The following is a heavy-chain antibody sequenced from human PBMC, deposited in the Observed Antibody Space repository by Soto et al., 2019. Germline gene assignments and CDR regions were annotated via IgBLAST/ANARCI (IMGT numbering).Heavy chain of an antibody. CDR2: IYPGDSDT. J-gene: IGHJ3*02. V-gene: IGHV5-51*01. D-gene: IGHD3-22*01. CDR1: GYSFTSDW. Sequence: GESLKSAGKGSGYSFTSDWNGWVRQMPGKGLEWMGIIYPGDSDTRYSPSFQGQVTISADKSISTAYLQWSSLKASDTAMYYCARHRGGGYYYDSSGLGAFDIWGQGTMVTVSS. CDR3: ARHRGGGYYYDSSGLGAFDI.